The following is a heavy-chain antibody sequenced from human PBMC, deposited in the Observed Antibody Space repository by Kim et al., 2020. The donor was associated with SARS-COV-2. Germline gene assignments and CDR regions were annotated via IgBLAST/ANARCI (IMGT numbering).Heavy chain of an antibody. CDR1: GGSIRGYY. Sequence: SETLSLTCTVSGGSIRGYYWGWIRQPPGNGLEWIGNISPDGSPYYNPSLRGRITISLDTSKSRFSLKVTSVTAADTAVYFCARHMWAFATRHDYLDYWG. V-gene: IGHV4-39*01. CDR3: ARHMWAFATRHDYLDY. CDR2: ISPDGSP. J-gene: IGHJ4*01. D-gene: IGHD1-1*01.